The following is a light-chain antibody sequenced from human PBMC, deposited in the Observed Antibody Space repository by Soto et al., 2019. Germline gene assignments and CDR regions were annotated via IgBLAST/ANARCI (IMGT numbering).Light chain of an antibody. CDR2: DAS. CDR1: QDITNY. J-gene: IGKJ4*01. V-gene: IGKV1-33*01. Sequence: IQMTQSPPSLSASVGDRVIITCRASQDITNYLNWFQQKPGKAPKLLIYDASNLETGVPSRFSGSGSGTDFTFTISSLQPEDIATYYCQQYDNLPLTFGGGTKVDI. CDR3: QQYDNLPLT.